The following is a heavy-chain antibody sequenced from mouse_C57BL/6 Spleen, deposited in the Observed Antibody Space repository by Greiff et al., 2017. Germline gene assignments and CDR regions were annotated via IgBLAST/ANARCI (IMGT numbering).Heavy chain of an antibody. CDR1: GYSITSGYY. CDR2: ISYDGSN. Sequence: VQLKESGPGLVKPSQSLSLTCSVTGYSITSGYYWNWIRQFPGNKLEWMGYISYDGSNNYNPSLKNRISITRDTSKNQFFLKLNSVTTEDTATYYCAREGYYGSSYDWYFDVWGTGTTVTVSS. V-gene: IGHV3-6*01. CDR3: AREGYYGSSYDWYFDV. J-gene: IGHJ1*03. D-gene: IGHD1-1*01.